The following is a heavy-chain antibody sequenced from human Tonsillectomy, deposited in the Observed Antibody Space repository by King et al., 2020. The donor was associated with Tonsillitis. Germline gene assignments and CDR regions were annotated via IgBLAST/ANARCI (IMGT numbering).Heavy chain of an antibody. J-gene: IGHJ4*02. CDR1: GGSISSGDYY. CDR2: IYYSGST. V-gene: IGHV4-30-4*01. Sequence: QLQESGPGLVKPSQTLSLTCTVSGGSISSGDYYWSWIRQPPGKGLEWIGYIYYSGSTYYNPSLKSRVTISVDTSKNQFSLKLSSVTAADTAVYYCAREGGAVVGLTQPSVDYWGQGTLVTVSS. CDR3: AREGGAVVGLTQPSVDY. D-gene: IGHD2-15*01.